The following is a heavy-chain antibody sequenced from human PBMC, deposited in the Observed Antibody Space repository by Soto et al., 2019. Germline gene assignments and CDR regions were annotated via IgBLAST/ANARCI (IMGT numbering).Heavy chain of an antibody. CDR3: ARDPYLGDHHY. D-gene: IGHD3-16*01. V-gene: IGHV1-18*01. CDR2: ISAYSGKT. Sequence: GASVKVSCKTSGYTFTTYGISWVRQAPGQGLEWVGWISAYSGKTHYAQKFQGKVTMTTDTSTNTAYLELRSLRSDDTAVYYCARDPYLGDHHYWGQGTLVPVSS. CDR1: GYTFTTYG. J-gene: IGHJ4*02.